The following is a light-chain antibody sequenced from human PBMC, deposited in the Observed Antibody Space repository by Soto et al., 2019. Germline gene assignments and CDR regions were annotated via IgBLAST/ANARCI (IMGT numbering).Light chain of an antibody. J-gene: IGLJ1*01. V-gene: IGLV2-23*01. CDR2: EGT. CDR3: CSYAGSSTYV. Sequence: QCALTQPASVSGSPGQSITISCTGTSYNVGSYNLVSWYQQHPGKAPKLMIYEGTKRPSGVSNRFSGSKSGNTASLTISGLQAEDEADYYCCSYAGSSTYVFGTGTKLTAL. CDR1: SYNVGSYNL.